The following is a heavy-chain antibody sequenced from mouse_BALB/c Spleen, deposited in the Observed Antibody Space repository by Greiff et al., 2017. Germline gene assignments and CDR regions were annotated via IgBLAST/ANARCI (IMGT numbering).Heavy chain of an antibody. CDR1: GYAFSSYW. V-gene: IGHV1-80*01. CDR3: ARGGYIYDGYYLDY. CDR2: IYPGDGDT. D-gene: IGHD2-3*01. Sequence: QVQLQQSGAELVRPGSSVKISCKASGYAFSSYWMNWVKQRPGQGLEWIGQIYPGDGDTNYNGKFKGKATLTADKSSSTAYMQLSSLTSEDSAVYFCARGGYIYDGYYLDYWGQGTTLTVSS. J-gene: IGHJ2*01.